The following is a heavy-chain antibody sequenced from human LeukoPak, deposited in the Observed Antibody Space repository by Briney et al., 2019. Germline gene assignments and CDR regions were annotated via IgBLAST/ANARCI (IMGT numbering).Heavy chain of an antibody. J-gene: IGHJ4*02. Sequence: ASVKVSCKASGYTFTGYYMHWVRQAPGKGLEWMGGFDPEDGETIYAQKFQGRVTMTEDTSTDTAYMELSSLRSEDTAVYYCATAGSSGYYPDYWGQGTLVTVSS. CDR2: FDPEDGET. D-gene: IGHD3-22*01. V-gene: IGHV1-24*01. CDR3: ATAGSSGYYPDY. CDR1: GYTFTGYY.